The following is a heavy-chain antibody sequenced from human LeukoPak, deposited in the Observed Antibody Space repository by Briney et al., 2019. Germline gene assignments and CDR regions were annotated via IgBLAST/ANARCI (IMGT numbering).Heavy chain of an antibody. Sequence: SETLSLTCTVSGGSISSSSYYWGWIRQPPGKGLEWIGSIYYSGSTYYNPSLKSRVTISVDTSKNQFSLKLSSVTAADTAVYYCARGGREMYYYYYYMDVWGKGTTVTVSS. CDR1: GGSISSSSYY. CDR3: ARGGREMYYYYYYMDV. CDR2: IYYSGST. V-gene: IGHV4-39*07. D-gene: IGHD5-24*01. J-gene: IGHJ6*03.